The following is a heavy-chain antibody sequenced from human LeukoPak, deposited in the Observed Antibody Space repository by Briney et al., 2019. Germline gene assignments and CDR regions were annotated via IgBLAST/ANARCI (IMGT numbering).Heavy chain of an antibody. J-gene: IGHJ3*02. D-gene: IGHD7-27*01. CDR1: GGSISSYY. V-gene: IGHV4-59*01. CDR3: ASLENWGLYAFDI. Sequence: SETLSLTRTVSGGSISSYYWSWIRQPPGKGLEWIGYIYYSGSTNYNPSLKSRVTISVDTSKNQFSLKLSSVTAADTAVYYCASLENWGLYAFDIWGQGTMVTVSS. CDR2: IYYSGST.